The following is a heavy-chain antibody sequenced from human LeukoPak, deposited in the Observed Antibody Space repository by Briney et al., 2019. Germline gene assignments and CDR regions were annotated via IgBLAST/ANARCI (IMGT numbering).Heavy chain of an antibody. CDR1: GFTFSSHG. D-gene: IGHD3-10*01. CDR2: IWFDGSNK. V-gene: IGHV3-33*01. J-gene: IGHJ6*02. Sequence: GGSLRLSCAASGFTFSSHGMRWVRQAPGKGLEWVAIIWFDGSNKYYADSVKGRFAISRDNSKNTLYLQMNSLRAEDTAVYYCARDLRAPGADYGMDVWGQGTTVTVSS. CDR3: ARDLRAPGADYGMDV.